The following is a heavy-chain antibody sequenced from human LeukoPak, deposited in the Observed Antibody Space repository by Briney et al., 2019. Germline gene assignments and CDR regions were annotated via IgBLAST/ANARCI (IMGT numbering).Heavy chain of an antibody. Sequence: PGGSLRLSCAASGFTFSSYSMNWVRQAPGKGLEWVLSISSSSSYIYYADSVKGRFTISRDNAKNSLYLQMNSLRAEDTAVYYCARGLGIFWVDYWGQGTLVTVSS. CDR2: ISSSSSYI. CDR1: GFTFSSYS. CDR3: ARGLGIFWVDY. V-gene: IGHV3-21*01. D-gene: IGHD7-27*01. J-gene: IGHJ4*02.